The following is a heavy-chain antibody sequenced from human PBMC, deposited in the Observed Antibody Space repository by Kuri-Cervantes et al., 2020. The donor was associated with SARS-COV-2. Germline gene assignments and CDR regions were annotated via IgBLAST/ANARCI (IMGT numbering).Heavy chain of an antibody. CDR1: GFTFRSYA. D-gene: IGHD3-16*01. CDR2: ISGGGGTI. J-gene: IGHJ4*02. CDR3: AKGPRWGMGDARFDF. V-gene: IGHV3-23*01. Sequence: ETLSLTCAASGFTFRSYATAWVRQAPGKGLEWVALISGGGGTISYADSVKGRFTISRDNSKNTLYLQMNSLRAEDTAVYYCAKGPRWGMGDARFDFWGQGTLVTVSS.